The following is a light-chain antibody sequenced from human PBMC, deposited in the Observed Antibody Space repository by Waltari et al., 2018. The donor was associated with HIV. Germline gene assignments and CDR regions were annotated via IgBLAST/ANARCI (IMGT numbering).Light chain of an antibody. CDR1: QSVNTNY. V-gene: IGKV3-20*01. Sequence: EIALTQSPGTLSLSPGDRAILSCRASQSVNTNYLPWYQQKAGQAPRLVMYGASNRATGIPDRFSSSGSGTDFTLTISRLGPEDFAVYYCQQYGSSPWTFGQGTKVEIK. J-gene: IGKJ1*01. CDR3: QQYGSSPWT. CDR2: GAS.